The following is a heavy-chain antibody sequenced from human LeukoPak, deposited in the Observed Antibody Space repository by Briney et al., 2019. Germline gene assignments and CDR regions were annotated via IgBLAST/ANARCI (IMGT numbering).Heavy chain of an antibody. CDR3: ARDRVQIWSYVGTFDS. D-gene: IGHD5-18*01. Sequence: GGSLRLSCAASGFTFSSYTMHWVRQAPGKGLEWVALVSYDGTKINYADSVKGRFTMSRDISKNTLYLQMNSLKPEDMAVYYCARDRVQIWSYVGTFDSWGQGTLVTVSS. CDR1: GFTFSSYT. V-gene: IGHV3-30-3*01. CDR2: VSYDGTKI. J-gene: IGHJ4*02.